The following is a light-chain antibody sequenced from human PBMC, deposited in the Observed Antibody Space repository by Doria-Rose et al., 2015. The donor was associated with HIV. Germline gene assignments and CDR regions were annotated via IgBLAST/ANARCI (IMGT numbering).Light chain of an antibody. V-gene: IGLV1-40*01. Sequence: VTISCTGSSSNIGAGYDVHWYQQLPEAAPKLLIYVSFNRPSGVPDRFSGSKSGTSASLAITGLQAEDEADYYCQSYDSSLSGVVFGGGTKLTVL. CDR2: VSF. CDR3: QSYDSSLSGVV. J-gene: IGLJ2*01. CDR1: SSNIGAGYD.